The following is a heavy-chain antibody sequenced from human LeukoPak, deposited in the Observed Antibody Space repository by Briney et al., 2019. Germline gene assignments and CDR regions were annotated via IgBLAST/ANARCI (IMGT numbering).Heavy chain of an antibody. J-gene: IGHJ4*02. CDR1: GGSISTNNW. V-gene: IGHV4-4*02. Sequence: PSGTLSLTCAVSGGSISTNNWWSWVRQPPGKGLEWIGEIYHSGSTNYNPSLKSPVTISVDKSKNQFSLRLSSVTAADTAVYYCAKKRNAAPYYFDCWGQGTLATVSS. CDR2: IYHSGST. CDR3: AKKRNAAPYYFDC. D-gene: IGHD6-25*01.